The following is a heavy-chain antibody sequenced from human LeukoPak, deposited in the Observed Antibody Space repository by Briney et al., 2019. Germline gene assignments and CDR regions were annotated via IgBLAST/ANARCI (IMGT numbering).Heavy chain of an antibody. V-gene: IGHV3-30*18. CDR1: EFTFSSYG. Sequence: PGGSLRLSCAASEFTFSSYGMHWVRQAPGKGLEWVTVISYDGSKKYYADSVKGRFTISRDNSKNSLYLQMNSLRAEDTAVYYCAKDLVLYCGGDCYSWYSYVMDVWGQGTTVTVSS. D-gene: IGHD2-21*02. J-gene: IGHJ6*02. CDR3: AKDLVLYCGGDCYSWYSYVMDV. CDR2: ISYDGSKK.